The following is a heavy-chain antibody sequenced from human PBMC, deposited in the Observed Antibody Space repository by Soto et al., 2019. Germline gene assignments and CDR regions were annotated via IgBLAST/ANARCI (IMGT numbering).Heavy chain of an antibody. Sequence: PGGSLRLSCAASGFTFSSYAMNWVRQAPGKGLEWVSAISGSGGSTYYADSVKGRFTISRDNSKNTLYLQMNSLRAEDTAVYYCAKWSVATRLRIAVAGTHSYYYGMDVWGQGTTVTVSS. CDR1: GFTFSSYA. J-gene: IGHJ6*02. V-gene: IGHV3-23*01. CDR2: ISGSGGST. D-gene: IGHD6-19*01. CDR3: AKWSVATRLRIAVAGTHSYYYGMDV.